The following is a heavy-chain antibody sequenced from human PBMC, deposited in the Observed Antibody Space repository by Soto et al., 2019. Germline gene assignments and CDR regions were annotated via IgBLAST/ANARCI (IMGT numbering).Heavy chain of an antibody. CDR3: TRHGAVWVGESRRYYFDY. Sequence: EVQLVESGGGLVQPGGSLKLSCAASGFTFSGSAMHWVRQASGKGLEWVGRIRSKANSYATAYAASVKGRFTISRDDSKNTAYLQMNSLKTEDTAVYYCTRHGAVWVGESRRYYFDYWGQGTLVTVSS. CDR1: GFTFSGSA. D-gene: IGHD3-10*01. J-gene: IGHJ4*02. CDR2: IRSKANSYAT. V-gene: IGHV3-73*02.